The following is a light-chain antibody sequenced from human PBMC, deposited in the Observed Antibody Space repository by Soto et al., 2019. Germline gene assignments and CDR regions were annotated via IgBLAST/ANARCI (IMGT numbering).Light chain of an antibody. J-gene: IGKJ1*01. CDR1: QYINTR. CDR2: QTS. V-gene: IGKV3-20*01. Sequence: EIVLTQSPATLSSFPGDRVTLSCRASQYINTRLAWYQHRPGQAPRLLIYQTSLRAAGIPARFSASGSGTDFTLTISRLEPEDFAVYYCQQYGNSPQTFGQGTKVDIK. CDR3: QQYGNSPQT.